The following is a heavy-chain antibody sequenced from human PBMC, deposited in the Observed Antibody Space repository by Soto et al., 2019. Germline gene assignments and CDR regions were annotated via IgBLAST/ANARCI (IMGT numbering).Heavy chain of an antibody. Sequence: QVQLQESGPGLVKPSQTLSLPCTVSGGSISRGGYYWTRIRQHQGKGLESIGNSYYSGSTFYNPSLKRRVTISVDTSKNQFSLKLSSVTAADTAVYYCARWVGATAFDYWGQGTLVTVSS. D-gene: IGHD1-26*01. CDR3: ARWVGATAFDY. J-gene: IGHJ4*02. CDR1: GGSISRGGYY. CDR2: SYYSGST. V-gene: IGHV4-31*03.